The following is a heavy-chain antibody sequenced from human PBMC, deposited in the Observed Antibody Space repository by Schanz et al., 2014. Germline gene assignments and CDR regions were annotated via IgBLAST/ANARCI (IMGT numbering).Heavy chain of an antibody. CDR3: AKGFFLAAAGPEYFQH. Sequence: QVQLVESGGGVVRPGRSLRLSCAASGFTFNNYGMHWVRQAPGKGLEWVAVIWYDGTDRYYADSVKGRFTISRDNSKNTLYLQMNSLRAEDTAVYYCAKGFFLAAAGPEYFQHWGQGTLVTVSS. CDR2: IWYDGTDR. CDR1: GFTFNNYG. J-gene: IGHJ1*01. D-gene: IGHD6-13*01. V-gene: IGHV3-33*06.